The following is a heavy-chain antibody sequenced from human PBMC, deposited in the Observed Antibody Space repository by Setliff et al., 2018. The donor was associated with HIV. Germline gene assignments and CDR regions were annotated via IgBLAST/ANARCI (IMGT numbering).Heavy chain of an antibody. CDR1: GGSFSGYY. J-gene: IGHJ6*03. D-gene: IGHD3-10*01. CDR3: ARGVWFGLYYYYMDV. Sequence: ETLSLTCAVYGGSFSGYYWSWIRQPPGKGLEWIGEINHSGSTNYNPSLKSRVTISVDTSKNQFSLKLSSVTAADTAVYYCARGVWFGLYYYYMDVWGKGTTVTVSS. V-gene: IGHV4-34*01. CDR2: INHSGST.